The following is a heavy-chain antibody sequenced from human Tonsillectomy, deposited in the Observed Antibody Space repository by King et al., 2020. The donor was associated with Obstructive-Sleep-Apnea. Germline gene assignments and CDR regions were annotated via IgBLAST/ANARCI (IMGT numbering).Heavy chain of an antibody. CDR3: ARGGYDSSGYYVN. CDR1: GGTFSSYA. V-gene: IGHV1-69*01. CDR2: IIPIFGTA. Sequence: VQLVQSGAEVKKPGSSVKVSCKASGGTFSSYAISWVRQAPGQGLEWMGGIIPIFGTAYYAQKLQGRVTITADESTSTAYMELSSRRSEDTAVYYCARGGYDSSGYYVNWGPGTLVTVSS. J-gene: IGHJ4*02. D-gene: IGHD3-22*01.